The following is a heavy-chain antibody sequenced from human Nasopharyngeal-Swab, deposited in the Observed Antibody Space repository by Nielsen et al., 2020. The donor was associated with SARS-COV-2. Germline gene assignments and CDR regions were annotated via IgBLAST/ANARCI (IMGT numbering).Heavy chain of an antibody. CDR1: GYTFTSYG. CDR3: ARDDFWSGYPLYNWFDP. J-gene: IGHJ5*02. CDR2: ISAYNGNT. D-gene: IGHD3-3*01. Sequence: ASVKVSCKASGYTFTSYGISWVRQAPGQGLEWMGWISAYNGNTNYAQKLQGRVTMTTDTSTSTAYMELRSLRSDDPAVYYCARDDFWSGYPLYNWFDPWGQGTLVTVSS. V-gene: IGHV1-18*01.